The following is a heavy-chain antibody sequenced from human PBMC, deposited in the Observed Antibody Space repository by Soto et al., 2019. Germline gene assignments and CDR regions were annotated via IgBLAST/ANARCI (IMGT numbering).Heavy chain of an antibody. CDR2: FDPEDGET. Sequence: GASVKVSCKASGYTFTGYYMHWVRQAPGQGLEWMGGFDPEDGETIYAQKFQGRVTMTEDTSTDTAYMELSSLRSEDTAVYYCATDPGGLPPFYWGQGTLVTVSS. CDR3: ATDPGGLPPFY. D-gene: IGHD2-15*01. J-gene: IGHJ4*02. CDR1: GYTFTGYY. V-gene: IGHV1-24*01.